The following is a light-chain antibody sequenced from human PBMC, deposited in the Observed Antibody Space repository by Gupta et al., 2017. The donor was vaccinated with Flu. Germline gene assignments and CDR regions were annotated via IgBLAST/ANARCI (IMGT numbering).Light chain of an antibody. Sequence: EIVLTQSPGTLSLSPGEISTLSCRASQSVRSRYLAWYQQKPGQAPRLLIYGASSRATGFPDRFSGSGSGTEFTLTISRRDPEDLPVYYFREQCTSRYTSDEGVK. CDR2: GAS. CDR1: QSVRSRY. V-gene: IGKV3-20*01. J-gene: IGKJ2*01. CDR3: REQCTSRYT.